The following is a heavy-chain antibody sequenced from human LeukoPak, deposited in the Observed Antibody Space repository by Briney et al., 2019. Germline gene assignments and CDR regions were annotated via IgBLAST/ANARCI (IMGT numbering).Heavy chain of an antibody. D-gene: IGHD3-9*01. CDR2: IYHSGST. CDR3: ARELVAENYYYYMKV. J-gene: IGHJ6*03. Sequence: SETLSLTCTVSGYSISSGYYWGWIRQPPGKGLEWIGSIYHSGSTYYNPSLKSRVTISVDTSKNQFSLKLSSVTAADTAVYYCARELVAENYYYYMKVWGKGTTVTVSS. CDR1: GYSISSGYY. V-gene: IGHV4-38-2*02.